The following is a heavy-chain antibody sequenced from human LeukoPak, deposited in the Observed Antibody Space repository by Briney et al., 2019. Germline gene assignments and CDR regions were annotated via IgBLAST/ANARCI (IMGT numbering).Heavy chain of an antibody. D-gene: IGHD1-7*01. V-gene: IGHV3-13*01. CDR3: ARGGELKGDVYYFDY. Sequence: AGGSLRLSCAASGFTFSSYDMHWVRLATGKGLEWVSAIGAAGDTYYPGSVKGRFTISRENAKNSLYLQMNSLRAGDTAVYYCARGGELKGDVYYFDYWGQGTLVTVSS. CDR2: IGAAGDT. J-gene: IGHJ4*02. CDR1: GFTFSSYD.